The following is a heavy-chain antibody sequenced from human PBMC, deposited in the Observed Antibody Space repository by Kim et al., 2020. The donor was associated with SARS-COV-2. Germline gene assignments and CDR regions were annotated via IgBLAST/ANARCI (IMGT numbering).Heavy chain of an antibody. CDR1: GGTFSSYA. CDR3: ARVGYSSSWVLFDY. Sequence: SVKVSCKASGGTFSSYAISWVRQAPGQGLEWMGRIIPILGIANYAQKFQGRVTITADKSTSTAYMELSSLRSEETAVYYCARVGYSSSWVLFDYWGQGTLVTVSS. J-gene: IGHJ4*02. CDR2: IIPILGIA. V-gene: IGHV1-69*04. D-gene: IGHD6-13*01.